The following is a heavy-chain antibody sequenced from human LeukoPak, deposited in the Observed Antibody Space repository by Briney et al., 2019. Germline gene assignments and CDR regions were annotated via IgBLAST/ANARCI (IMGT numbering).Heavy chain of an antibody. V-gene: IGHV1-69*01. CDR2: IITIFGTA. J-gene: IGHJ4*02. CDR1: GGTFSSYA. CDR3: ASTYDFWSGYDYYFDY. Sequence: SVKVSCKASGGTFSSYAISWVRQAPGQGLEWMGGIITIFGTANYAQKFQGRVTITADESTSTAYMELSSLRSEDTAVYYCASTYDFWSGYDYYFDYWGQGTLVTVSS. D-gene: IGHD3-3*01.